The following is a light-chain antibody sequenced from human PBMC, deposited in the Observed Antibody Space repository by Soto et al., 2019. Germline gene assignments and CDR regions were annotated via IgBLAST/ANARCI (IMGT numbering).Light chain of an antibody. CDR1: QSISSW. Sequence: DIQMTQSPSTLSASVGDRVTITCRASQSISSWLAWYQQKPGKAPKLLIYDASILESGVPSRFSGSGSGTEFTLTISSLQPDDFATYYCQQYNSYRFTFSPGTKVDIK. V-gene: IGKV1-5*01. CDR2: DAS. CDR3: QQYNSYRFT. J-gene: IGKJ3*01.